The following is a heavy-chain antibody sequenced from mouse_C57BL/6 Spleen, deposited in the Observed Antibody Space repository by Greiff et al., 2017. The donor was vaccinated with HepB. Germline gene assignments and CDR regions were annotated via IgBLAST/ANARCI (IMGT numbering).Heavy chain of an antibody. J-gene: IGHJ2*01. CDR3: AKLVPLLVY. CDR1: GYTFTSYW. CDR2: INPSSGYA. Sequence: VQLQQSGAVLAKPGASVKLSCKASGYTFTSYWMHWVKQRPGQGLEWIGYINPSSGYAKYKQKFKDEVTLTADKSSCTADMQLSSLTHEDSAVYDCAKLVPLLVYWGQGTTLTVAS. V-gene: IGHV1-7*01. D-gene: IGHD3-1*01.